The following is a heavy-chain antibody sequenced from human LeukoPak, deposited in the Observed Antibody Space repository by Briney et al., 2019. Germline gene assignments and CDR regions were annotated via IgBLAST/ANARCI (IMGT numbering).Heavy chain of an antibody. V-gene: IGHV1-2*02. CDR1: GYTFTGYY. CDR2: INPNSGGT. D-gene: IGHD2-15*01. Sequence: ASVKVSCKASGYTFTGYYMHWVRQAPGQGLEWMGWINPNSGGTNYAQKFQGRVTMTRDTSISTAYMELSRLRSDDTAVYYCARVLGYCSGGSCRIFDYWGRGTLVTVSS. J-gene: IGHJ4*02. CDR3: ARVLGYCSGGSCRIFDY.